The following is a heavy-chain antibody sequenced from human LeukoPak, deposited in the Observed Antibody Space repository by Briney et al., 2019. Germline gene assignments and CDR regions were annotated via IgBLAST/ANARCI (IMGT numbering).Heavy chain of an antibody. D-gene: IGHD6-19*01. J-gene: IGHJ5*02. Sequence: PSETLSLTCTVSGGSISSGDYYWSWIRQPPGKGLEWIVYIYYSGSTYYNPSLKSRVTISVDTSKTQFSLKLSSVTAADTAVYYCAREGSGIAVAGNGFDPWGQGTLVTVSS. CDR1: GGSISSGDYY. CDR3: AREGSGIAVAGNGFDP. V-gene: IGHV4-30-4*01. CDR2: IYYSGST.